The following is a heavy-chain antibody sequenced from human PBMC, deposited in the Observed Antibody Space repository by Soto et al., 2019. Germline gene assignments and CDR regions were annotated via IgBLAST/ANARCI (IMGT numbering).Heavy chain of an antibody. D-gene: IGHD3-10*01. J-gene: IGHJ6*02. V-gene: IGHV6-1*01. CDR1: GDSVSSNSAA. CDR2: TYYRSKWYN. CDR3: ARGGVLWFGELFVPSGMDV. Sequence: SQTLSLTCAISGDSVSSNSAAWNWIRQSPSRGLEWLGRTYYRSKWYNDCAVSVKSRITINPDTSKNQFSLQLNSVTPEDTAVYYCARGGVLWFGELFVPSGMDVWGQGTTVTVSS.